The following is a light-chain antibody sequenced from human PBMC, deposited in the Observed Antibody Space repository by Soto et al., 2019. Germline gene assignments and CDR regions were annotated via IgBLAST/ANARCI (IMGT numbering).Light chain of an antibody. V-gene: IGKV1-39*01. CDR1: QSISSF. CDR2: AAS. J-gene: IGKJ2*01. Sequence: DIQMTQSPSSLSASVGDRVTITCRASQSISSFLNWYQQKPGKAPKLLIYAASSLQVGVPSKFSGSESGTDFTLTISNLQPEDFATYYCQQSYSTPYTFGQGTKLEIK. CDR3: QQSYSTPYT.